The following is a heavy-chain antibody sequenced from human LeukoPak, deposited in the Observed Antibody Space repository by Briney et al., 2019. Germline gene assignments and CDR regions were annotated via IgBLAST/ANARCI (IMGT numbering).Heavy chain of an antibody. D-gene: IGHD3-10*01. CDR1: GYTLTELS. Sequence: ASVKVSCKVSGYTLTELSMHWVRQAPGKGLEWMGGFDPEDSETIYAQKFQGRVTMTEDTSTDTAYMELSSLRSEDTAVYYCATGRDYYGSGSYCNYWGQGTLVTVSS. CDR3: ATGRDYYGSGSYCNY. V-gene: IGHV1-24*01. J-gene: IGHJ4*02. CDR2: FDPEDSET.